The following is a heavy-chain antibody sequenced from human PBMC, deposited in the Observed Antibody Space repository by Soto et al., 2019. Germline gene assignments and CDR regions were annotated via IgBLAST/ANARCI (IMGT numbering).Heavy chain of an antibody. Sequence: ASVKVSCKASGGSLSTNPISWVRQAPGQGLEWMGGTGSGTGPGNHAQKFQGRLTVTADKSTSTVYMELTNLSSEDTAVYYCARRDGGGFYRFFDSWGQGTLVTVSS. V-gene: IGHV1-69*06. CDR3: ARRDGGGFYRFFDS. J-gene: IGHJ4*02. CDR1: GGSLSTNP. CDR2: TGSGTGPG. D-gene: IGHD2-21*01.